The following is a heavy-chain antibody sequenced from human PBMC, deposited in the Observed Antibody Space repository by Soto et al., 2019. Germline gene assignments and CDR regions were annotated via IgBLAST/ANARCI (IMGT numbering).Heavy chain of an antibody. D-gene: IGHD3-3*01. V-gene: IGHV1-2*02. CDR1: GYTFTDHY. J-gene: IGHJ4*02. CDR3: RRVEDRGENFDN. CDR2: INPNSGGT. Sequence: QVQLVQSWAEVKNPGSSVKVSCKASGYTFTDHYMHWVRQAPGQGLEWMGWINPNSGGTNYAQNFQGRVTMTRDTSISTAYMELSRLRYDDTAMYYCRRVEDRGENFDNWGQGTLVTVSS.